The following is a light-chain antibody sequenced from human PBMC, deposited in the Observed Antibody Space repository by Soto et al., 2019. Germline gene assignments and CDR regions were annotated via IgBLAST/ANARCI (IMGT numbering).Light chain of an antibody. V-gene: IGLV2-14*01. CDR3: SSYTSSSTPYV. Sequence: QSALTQPASVSGSPGQSIAISCTGTSSDVGGYNYVSWYQQHPGKAPKLMIYEVSNQPSGVSNRFSGSKSGNTASLTISGLQAEDEADYYCSSYTSSSTPYVFGTGTKVTV. J-gene: IGLJ1*01. CDR1: SSDVGGYNY. CDR2: EVS.